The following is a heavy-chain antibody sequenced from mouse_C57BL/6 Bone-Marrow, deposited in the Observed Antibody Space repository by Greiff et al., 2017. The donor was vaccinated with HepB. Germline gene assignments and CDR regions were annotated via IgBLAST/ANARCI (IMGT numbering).Heavy chain of an antibody. D-gene: IGHD1-3*01. J-gene: IGHJ4*01. Sequence: ESGPGLVKPSQSLSLTCSVTGYSITSGYYWNWIRQFPGNKLEWMGYISYDGSNNYNPSLKNRISITRDTSKNQFFLKLNPVTTEDTATYYCARGGGSSLYAMDYWGQGTAVTVSS. V-gene: IGHV3-6*01. CDR1: GYSITSGYY. CDR2: ISYDGSN. CDR3: ARGGGSSLYAMDY.